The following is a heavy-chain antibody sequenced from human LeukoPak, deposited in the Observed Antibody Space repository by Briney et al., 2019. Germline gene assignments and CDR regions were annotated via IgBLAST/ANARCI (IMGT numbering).Heavy chain of an antibody. V-gene: IGHV3-21*01. CDR2: ISSSSSYI. J-gene: IGHJ5*02. D-gene: IGHD1-26*01. CDR1: EFTFDDYV. CDR3: ARDIGFDP. Sequence: GGSLRLSCTASEFTFDDYVMHWVRHAPGKGLEWVSSISSSSSYIYYADSVKGRFTISRDNAKNSLYLQMNSLRAEDTAVYYCARDIGFDPWGQGTLVTVSS.